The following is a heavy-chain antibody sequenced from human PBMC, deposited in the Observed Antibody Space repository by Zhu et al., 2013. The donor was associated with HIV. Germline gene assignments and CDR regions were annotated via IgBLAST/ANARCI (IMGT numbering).Heavy chain of an antibody. D-gene: IGHD2-15*01. CDR2: HPIFGTA. CDR1: EHFSSYA. CDR3: ARAGYCSGGSCYSN. V-gene: IGHV1-69*01. J-gene: IGHJ4*02. Sequence: QVQLVQLGLSEKPGLVKVSARXLEHFSSYAISWVRQALDKGLSGWRDHPIFGTANYAQKFQGRVTITADESTSTAYMELSSLRSEDTAVYYCARAGYCSGGSCYSNWGQGTLVTVSS.